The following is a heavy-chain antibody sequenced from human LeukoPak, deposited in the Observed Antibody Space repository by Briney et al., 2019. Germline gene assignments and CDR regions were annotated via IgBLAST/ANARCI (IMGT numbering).Heavy chain of an antibody. CDR3: ARDAGATIFDY. Sequence: ASVKVSCKASGYTFTSYYMHWVRQAPGQGLEWMGIINPSGGSTSYAQKFQGRVTMTRDTSTSTVYVELSSLRSEDTAVYYCARDAGATIFDYWGQGTLVTVSS. CDR1: GYTFTSYY. CDR2: INPSGGST. V-gene: IGHV1-46*01. J-gene: IGHJ4*02. D-gene: IGHD1-26*01.